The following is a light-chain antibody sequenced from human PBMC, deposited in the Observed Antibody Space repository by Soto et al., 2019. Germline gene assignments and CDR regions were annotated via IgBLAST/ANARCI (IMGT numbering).Light chain of an antibody. CDR1: QSVSSC. CDR3: QQRSNWPRT. J-gene: IGKJ5*01. Sequence: DILLTQSPSTLSLSPGERATLSCRASQSVSSCLAWYQQKPGRAPRLLIYDASDRATGIPARFSGSGSGTDFTLTISSLEPEDFAVYYCQQRSNWPRTFGQGTRLEIK. V-gene: IGKV3-11*01. CDR2: DAS.